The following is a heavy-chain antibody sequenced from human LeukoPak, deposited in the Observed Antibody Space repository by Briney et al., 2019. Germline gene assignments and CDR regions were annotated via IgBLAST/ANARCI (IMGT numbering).Heavy chain of an antibody. D-gene: IGHD3-10*01. CDR3: ATVADVGVYGSGSASFDY. V-gene: IGHV1-24*01. CDR1: GYTLTELS. CDR2: FDPEDGET. J-gene: IGHJ4*02. Sequence: ASVKVSCQVSGYTLTELSMHWVRQAPGNGHEWMGGFDPEDGETIYAQTFQGRVTMAEDTSTDTAYMELSSLRSEDTAVYYCATVADVGVYGSGSASFDYWGQGTLVTVSS.